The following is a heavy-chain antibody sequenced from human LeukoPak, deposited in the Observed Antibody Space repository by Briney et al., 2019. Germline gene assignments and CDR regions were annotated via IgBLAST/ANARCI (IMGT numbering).Heavy chain of an antibody. CDR3: VWRDCGGDCPFDY. J-gene: IGHJ4*02. Sequence: GGSLRLSCAASGFTFSSYAMHWVRQAPGKGLEYVSAISSNGGSTYYANSVKGRFTISRDNSKNTLYLQMGSLRAEDMAVYYCVWRDCGGDCPFDYWGQGTLVTVSS. CDR1: GFTFSSYA. V-gene: IGHV3-64*01. D-gene: IGHD2-21*02. CDR2: ISSNGGST.